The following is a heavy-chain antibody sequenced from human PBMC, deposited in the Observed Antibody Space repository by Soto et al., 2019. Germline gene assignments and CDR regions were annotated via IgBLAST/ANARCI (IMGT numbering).Heavy chain of an antibody. Sequence: XGSLSLSCAASGVSFISYAMSWVRQAPGKGLEWVSTISGSDGKTFYADSVKGRFSISRDTSKNMLYLQMNNLRGDDTAVYYCVRWSYLDYWGQGTRVTVSS. CDR2: ISGSDGKT. D-gene: IGHD3-3*01. CDR3: VRWSYLDY. CDR1: GVSFISYA. J-gene: IGHJ4*02. V-gene: IGHV3-23*01.